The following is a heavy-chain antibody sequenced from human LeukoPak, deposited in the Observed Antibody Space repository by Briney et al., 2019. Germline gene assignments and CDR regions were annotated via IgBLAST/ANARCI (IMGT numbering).Heavy chain of an antibody. CDR1: GYTFTSYG. D-gene: IGHD3-22*01. Sequence: ASVKVSCKASGYTFTSYGISWVRQAPGQGLEWMGWISAYNGNTNYAQKLQGRVTMTTDTSTSTAYMELRSLRSDDTAVYYCARGRYRGASGYYYVGFDPWGQGTLVTVSS. V-gene: IGHV1-18*01. J-gene: IGHJ5*02. CDR2: ISAYNGNT. CDR3: ARGRYRGASGYYYVGFDP.